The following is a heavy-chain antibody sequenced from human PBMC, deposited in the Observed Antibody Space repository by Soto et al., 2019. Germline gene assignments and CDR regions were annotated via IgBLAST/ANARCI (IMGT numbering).Heavy chain of an antibody. CDR2: VFHSGSS. J-gene: IGHJ4*02. CDR3: ARATGLGVAHIDY. D-gene: IGHD6-19*01. CDR1: GASVTCFY. V-gene: IGHV4-59*02. Sequence: SETLSLTCTVSGASVTCFYWSWIRQPPGKGLEWIGYVFHSGSSNYNPSLKSRVTISVDTSKSQISLRLTSVTAADTAVYYCARATGLGVAHIDYWGQGTLVTVSS.